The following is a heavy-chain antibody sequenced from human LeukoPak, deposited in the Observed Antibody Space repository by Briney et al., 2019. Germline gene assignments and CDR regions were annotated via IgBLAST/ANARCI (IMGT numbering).Heavy chain of an antibody. CDR2: IYYSGST. J-gene: IGHJ6*04. CDR3: ARRISDYDFWSGYYLDV. Sequence: SETLSLTCTVSGDSISSYYWSWIRQPPGKGLEWIGYIYYSGSTNYNPSLKSRVTISVDTSKNQFSLKLSSVTAADTAVYYCARRISDYDFWSGYYLDVWGKGTTVTVSS. D-gene: IGHD3-3*01. V-gene: IGHV4-59*01. CDR1: GDSISSYY.